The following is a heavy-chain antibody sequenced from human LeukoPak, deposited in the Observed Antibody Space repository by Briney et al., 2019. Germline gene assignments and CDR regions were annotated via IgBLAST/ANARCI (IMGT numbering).Heavy chain of an antibody. J-gene: IGHJ4*02. CDR2: ISGSGGST. CDR1: GFTFSSYS. D-gene: IGHD3-22*01. CDR3: AKPPPYYYDSSGYYSEYYFDY. Sequence: GGSLRLSCAASGFTFSSYSMSWVRQAPVKGLEWVSAISGSGGSTYYADSVKGRFTISRDNSKNTLYLQMNSLRAEDTAVYYCAKPPPYYYDSSGYYSEYYFDYWGQGTLVTVSS. V-gene: IGHV3-23*01.